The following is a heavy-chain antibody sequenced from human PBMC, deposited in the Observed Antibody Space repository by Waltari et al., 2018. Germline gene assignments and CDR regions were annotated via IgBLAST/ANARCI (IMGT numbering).Heavy chain of an antibody. CDR1: GGSIFNHY. D-gene: IGHD2-15*01. CDR2: ISFSGKT. J-gene: IGHJ5*02. CDR3: ARDMISIVVAATAPP. Sequence: QVLLQESGPGLVKPSETLSLTCTVSGGSIFNHYWSWIRQPAGKGLEWIGRISFSGKTAYNATRKSRITMSVDTPKNQFSMQLTSVTSADTALYYSARDMISIVVAATAPPWGQGTLVTVSS. V-gene: IGHV4-4*07.